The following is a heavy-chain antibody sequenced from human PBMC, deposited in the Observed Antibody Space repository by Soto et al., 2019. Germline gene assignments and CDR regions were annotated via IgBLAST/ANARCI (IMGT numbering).Heavy chain of an antibody. CDR1: GYTFTSYA. J-gene: IGHJ5*02. CDR3: ARDPLVVTFSHGMKTNWFDP. Sequence: ASVKVSCKASGYTFTSYAMHWVRQAPGQRLEWMGWINAGNGNTKYSQKFQGRVTITRDTSASTAYMELSSLRSEDTAVYYCARDPLVVTFSHGMKTNWFDPWGQGTLVTVSS. CDR2: INAGNGNT. V-gene: IGHV1-3*01. D-gene: IGHD3-22*01.